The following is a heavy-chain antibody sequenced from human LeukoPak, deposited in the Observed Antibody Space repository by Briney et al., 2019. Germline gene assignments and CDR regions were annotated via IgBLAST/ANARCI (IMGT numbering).Heavy chain of an antibody. V-gene: IGHV4-59*01. D-gene: IGHD2-2*01. CDR1: GASISNYF. CDR2: IYYSGTT. J-gene: IGHJ4*02. CDR3: ARQLKVGSTGYYFDY. Sequence: KPSGTRPLTCSCSGASISNYFLGGIRHSPEKGLQCIGYIYYSGTTNYNSSLKSRVTISLDTSKNQFSLKLNSVPAADTAVYYCARQLKVGSTGYYFDYWGQGILVTVSS.